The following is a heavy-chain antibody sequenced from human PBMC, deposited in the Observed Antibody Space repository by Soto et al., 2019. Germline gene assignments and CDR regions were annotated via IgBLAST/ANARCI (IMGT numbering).Heavy chain of an antibody. V-gene: IGHV3-30-3*01. CDR2: ISYDGSNK. CDR3: ARAAGNYDILTGYYLNFDY. CDR1: GFTFSSYA. Sequence: GGSLRLSCAASGFTFSSYAMHWVRQAPGKGLEWVAVISYDGSNKYYADSVKGRFTISRDNPKNTLYLQMNSLRAEDTAVYYCARAAGNYDILTGYYLNFDYWGQGTLVTVSS. J-gene: IGHJ4*02. D-gene: IGHD3-9*01.